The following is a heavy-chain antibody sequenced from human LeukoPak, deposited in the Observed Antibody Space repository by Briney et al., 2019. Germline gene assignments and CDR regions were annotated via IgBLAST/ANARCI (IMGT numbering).Heavy chain of an antibody. CDR3: AKGGVRGVTRSWFDP. V-gene: IGHV3-23*01. J-gene: IGHJ5*02. CDR1: GFTFSSYA. D-gene: IGHD3-10*01. CDR2: ISGSGGSA. Sequence: GGSLRLSCPASGFTFSSYAMSWVRQAPGKGLEWVSAISGSGGSAYYADSVKGRFTISRDNSKNTLYLQMNSLRAEDTAVYYCAKGGVRGVTRSWFDPWGQGTLVTVSS.